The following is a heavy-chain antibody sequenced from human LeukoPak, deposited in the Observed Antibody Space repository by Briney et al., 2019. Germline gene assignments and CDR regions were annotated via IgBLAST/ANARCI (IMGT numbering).Heavy chain of an antibody. CDR1: GYTFTSYY. CDR3: ARDFFDGYLYGMDV. CDR2: MNPSGCST. Sequence: ASVKVSCKASGYTFTSYYMHWVRQPPGQGVEWMGIMNPSGCSTSYPQKFQGRVTITMDTSTSTVYMELSSLRSEDTAVYYCARDFFDGYLYGMDVWGQGTTVTVSS. V-gene: IGHV1-46*01. J-gene: IGHJ6*02. D-gene: IGHD5-24*01.